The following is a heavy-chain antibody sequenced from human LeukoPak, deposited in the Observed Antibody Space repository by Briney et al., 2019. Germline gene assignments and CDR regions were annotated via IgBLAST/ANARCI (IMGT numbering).Heavy chain of an antibody. Sequence: GGSLRLSCAASGFTFSSYGMSWVRQAPGKGLEWVSGISGTGGADAGSTYYAASVKGRFTISRDNSRNTLYMQMNSLRADDTAVYYCAKIGANVGFWGQGTLVTVSS. D-gene: IGHD4/OR15-4a*01. CDR1: GFTFSSYG. CDR3: AKIGANVGF. J-gene: IGHJ4*02. CDR2: ISGTGGADAGST. V-gene: IGHV3-23*01.